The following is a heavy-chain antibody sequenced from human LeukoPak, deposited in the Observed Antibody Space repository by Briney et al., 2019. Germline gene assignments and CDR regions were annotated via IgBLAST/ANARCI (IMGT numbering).Heavy chain of an antibody. CDR3: ARPYYYDSRIDP. D-gene: IGHD3-22*01. CDR2: IYYSGST. CDR1: GGSTSSGAYF. J-gene: IGHJ5*02. V-gene: IGHV4-31*03. Sequence: SETLSLTCTVSGGSTSSGAYFWTWIRQHPGKGLELIGYIYYSGSTYYNPSLKSRLTISVDTSENQFSLRLSSVTAADTAVYYCARPYYYDSRIDPWGQGILVTVSS.